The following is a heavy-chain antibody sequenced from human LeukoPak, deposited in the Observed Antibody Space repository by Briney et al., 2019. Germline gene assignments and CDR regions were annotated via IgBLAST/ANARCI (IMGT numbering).Heavy chain of an antibody. J-gene: IGHJ4*02. V-gene: IGHV1-18*01. Sequence: GASVKVSCKASGGTFSSYAINWVRQAPGQGLQWMGWISAYNGNTNYAQNFQGRVTMTTDTSTSTAYMELRSLRSDDTAVYYCARDGGYNYGNLGYWGQGTLVTVSS. CDR2: ISAYNGNT. CDR1: GGTFSSYA. D-gene: IGHD5-18*01. CDR3: ARDGGYNYGNLGY.